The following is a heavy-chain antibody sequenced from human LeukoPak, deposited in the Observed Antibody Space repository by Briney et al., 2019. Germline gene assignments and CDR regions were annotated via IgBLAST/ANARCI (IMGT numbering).Heavy chain of an antibody. CDR1: GGTFSSYA. J-gene: IGHJ4*02. CDR2: INPIFGTA. V-gene: IGHV1-69*13. Sequence: SVKVSCKASGGTFSSYAISWVRQAPGQGLEWMGGINPIFGTANYAQKFQGRVTITADESTSTAYMELSRLRPEDTAVYYCARERDIVATIDWGQGTLVTVSS. D-gene: IGHD5-12*01. CDR3: ARERDIVATID.